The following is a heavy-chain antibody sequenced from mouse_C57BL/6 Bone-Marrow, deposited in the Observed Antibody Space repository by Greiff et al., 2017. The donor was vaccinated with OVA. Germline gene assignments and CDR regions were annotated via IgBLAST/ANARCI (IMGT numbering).Heavy chain of an antibody. CDR1: GYSITSGYY. CDR3: ARVTYYYGSSYDAMDY. CDR2: ISYDGSN. J-gene: IGHJ4*01. V-gene: IGHV3-6*01. D-gene: IGHD1-1*01. Sequence: EVQRVESGPGLVKPSQSLSLTCSVTGYSITSGYYWNWIRQFPGNKLEWMGYISYDGSNNYNPSLKNRISITRDTSKNQFFLKLNSVTTEDTATYYCARVTYYYGSSYDAMDYWGQGTSVTVSS.